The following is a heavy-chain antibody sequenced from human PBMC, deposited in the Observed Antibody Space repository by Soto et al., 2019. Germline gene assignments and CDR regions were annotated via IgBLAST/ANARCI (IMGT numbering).Heavy chain of an antibody. D-gene: IGHD6-25*01. J-gene: IGHJ5*02. V-gene: IGHV4-39*01. Sequence: QLQLQESGPGLVKPSETLSLTCTVSGGSISSSDFYWGWLRQTPGKGLEFIGSMYYSGSTYYNPSLRGRLAIAVDTSKNQFTLKLISVTAADTAVYYCAVVDSTGNWFDPWGEGDLVTVSS. CDR3: AVVDSTGNWFDP. CDR1: GGSISSSDFY. CDR2: MYYSGST.